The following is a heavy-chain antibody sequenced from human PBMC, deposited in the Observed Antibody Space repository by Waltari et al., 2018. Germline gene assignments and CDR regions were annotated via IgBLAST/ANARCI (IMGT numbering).Heavy chain of an antibody. Sequence: QLQLQESGPGLVKPSETLSLTCTVPGASVSSRIHYWGWIRQSPGKGLAWIGSITHSGSSYYNPSLRSRVTLLVDTSKNQFSLRVNSVTAADMALYYCARHMTTVTTSSFDYWGQGALVTVSS. CDR3: ARHMTTVTTSSFDY. CDR2: ITHSGSS. V-gene: IGHV4-39*07. J-gene: IGHJ4*02. D-gene: IGHD4-17*01. CDR1: GASVSSRIHY.